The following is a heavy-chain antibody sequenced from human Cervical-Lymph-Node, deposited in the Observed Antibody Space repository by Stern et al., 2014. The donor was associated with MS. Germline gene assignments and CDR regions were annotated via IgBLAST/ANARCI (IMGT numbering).Heavy chain of an antibody. CDR2: IWYDGSDK. J-gene: IGHJ4*02. V-gene: IGHV3-33*01. D-gene: IGHD6-13*01. CDR1: GFTFSSYG. CDR3: ARVHRGSSSSCPDY. Sequence: DQLVESGGGVVQAGRSLRLSCAASGFTFSSYGMHWVRQAPGKGMEWLAIIWYDGSDKYYADSVKGRFTISRDNSKNTLYLQLNTLRVEDTAVYYCARVHRGSSSSCPDYWGQGTLVTVSS.